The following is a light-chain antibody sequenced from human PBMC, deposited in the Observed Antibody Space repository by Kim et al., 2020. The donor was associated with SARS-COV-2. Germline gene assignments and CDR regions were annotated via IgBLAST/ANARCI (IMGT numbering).Light chain of an antibody. CDR3: QVWDSTTTV. Sequence: SYELPQPPSVSVSPGQTATITCSGDRLGEKYVCWYQQKPGQSPEVVIYQDTKRPSEIPDRFSGSNSGNTATLTISRTQAMDEADYYCQVWDSTTTVFGGGTQLTVL. CDR1: RLGEKY. V-gene: IGLV3-1*01. J-gene: IGLJ2*01. CDR2: QDT.